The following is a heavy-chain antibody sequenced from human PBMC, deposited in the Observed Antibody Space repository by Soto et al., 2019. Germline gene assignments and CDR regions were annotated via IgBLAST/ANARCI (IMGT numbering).Heavy chain of an antibody. J-gene: IGHJ6*02. CDR1: GGTFSSYA. Sequence: QVQLVQSGAEVKKPGSSVKVSCKASGGTFSSYAISWVRQAPGQGLEWMGGIIPIFGTANYAQKLQGRVTITADESTTTAYMELSSLRSEDTAVYYCARIRWGGWPTYYYYVIDVWGQGTTVIVSS. D-gene: IGHD6-19*01. CDR3: ARIRWGGWPTYYYYVIDV. CDR2: IIPIFGTA. V-gene: IGHV1-69*01.